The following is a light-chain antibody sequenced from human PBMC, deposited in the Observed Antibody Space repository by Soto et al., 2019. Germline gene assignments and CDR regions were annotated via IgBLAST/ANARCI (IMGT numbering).Light chain of an antibody. CDR2: GAS. Sequence: EIVITQSPATLSVSPGERVTLSCRASQSVSSNLAWYQQKPGQAPRLLIYGASNRATGIPDRFSGSGSGTDFTLTISRMEPEDSAVYYCQQYGSSGTFGQGTKVDIK. CDR1: QSVSSN. V-gene: IGKV3-20*01. CDR3: QQYGSSGT. J-gene: IGKJ1*01.